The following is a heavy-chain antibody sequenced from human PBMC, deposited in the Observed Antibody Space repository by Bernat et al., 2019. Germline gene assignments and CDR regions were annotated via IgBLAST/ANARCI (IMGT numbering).Heavy chain of an antibody. CDR1: GFTLSSYA. CDR3: AKDLRGRRDGYPRLGDY. CDR2: ISASGGST. V-gene: IGHV3-23*01. D-gene: IGHD5-24*01. J-gene: IGHJ4*02. Sequence: EVQLLESGGGLVQPGGSLRLSCAASGFTLSSYAMGWVRQAPGKGLEWVSGISASGGSTYYADSGKGRFTISRDNSKNTLYLQMNSLRAEDTAVYYCAKDLRGRRDGYPRLGDYWGQGTLVTVSS.